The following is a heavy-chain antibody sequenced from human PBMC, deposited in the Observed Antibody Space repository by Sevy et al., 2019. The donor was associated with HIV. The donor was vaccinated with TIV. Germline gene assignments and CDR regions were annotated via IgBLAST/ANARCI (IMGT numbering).Heavy chain of an antibody. CDR3: ARDWKIRYYYYGMDV. CDR2: IYYSGST. V-gene: IGHV4-59*13. J-gene: IGHJ6*02. CDR1: GGSISSYY. D-gene: IGHD1-1*01. Sequence: SETLSLTCTVSGGSISSYYWSWIRQPPGKGLEWIGYIYYSGSTNYNPSLKSRVTISVDTSKNQFSLKLSSVTAADTAMYYCARDWKIRYYYYGMDVWGQGTTVTVSS.